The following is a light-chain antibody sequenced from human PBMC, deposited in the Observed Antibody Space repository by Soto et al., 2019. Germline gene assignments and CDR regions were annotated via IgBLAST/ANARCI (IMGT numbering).Light chain of an antibody. V-gene: IGLV1-47*02. CDR3: AAWDDSLSGVV. J-gene: IGLJ3*02. CDR1: SSNIGFNA. Sequence: QSVLTQPPSASGTPGQRVTLSCSGSSSNIGFNAVNWYQQLPGTAPKLVMHGNSQRPSGVPDRFSCSKSGTSASLAISGLRTEDEAQSYCAAWDDSLSGVVFGGGTQLTVL. CDR2: GNS.